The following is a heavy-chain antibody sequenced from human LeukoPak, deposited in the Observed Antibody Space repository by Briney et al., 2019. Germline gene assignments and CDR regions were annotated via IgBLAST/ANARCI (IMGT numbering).Heavy chain of an antibody. CDR3: ARGRYSSLNYYYYYYMDV. CDR2: INHSGST. J-gene: IGHJ6*03. Sequence: PSETLSLTCAVYGGSFSGYYWSWIRQPPGKGLEWIGEINHSGSTNYNPSLKSRVTISVDTSNNQFSLKLSSVTAADTAVYYCARGRYSSLNYYYYYYMDVWGKGTTVTVSS. D-gene: IGHD6-13*01. CDR1: GGSFSGYY. V-gene: IGHV4-34*01.